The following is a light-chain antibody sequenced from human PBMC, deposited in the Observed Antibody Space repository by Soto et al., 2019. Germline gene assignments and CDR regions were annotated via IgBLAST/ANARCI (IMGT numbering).Light chain of an antibody. CDR1: SSDVGSYNL. J-gene: IGLJ2*01. Sequence: QSALTQPASVSGSPGQSITISCTGTSSDVGSYNLVSWYQQHPGKAPKLMIYEGSKRPSGVSNRFSGSKSGNTASLTISGLQAEDEADYSCCSYAGSSTLGVFGGGTKVTVL. CDR3: CSYAGSSTLGV. V-gene: IGLV2-23*01. CDR2: EGS.